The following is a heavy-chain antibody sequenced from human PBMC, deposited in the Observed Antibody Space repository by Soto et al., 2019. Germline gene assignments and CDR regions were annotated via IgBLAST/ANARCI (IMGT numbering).Heavy chain of an antibody. D-gene: IGHD2-21*01. J-gene: IGHJ4*02. Sequence: QVQLQESGPGVVKPSETLSLTCTISGGSISGYSWTWIRQSPGKGLEYIGYVYNGNTNYNPSLKSRVTISVFTSKSQFPRMPTSVTGAYMGVCYCGRLSSHGDYAYWGQGTLVNVSS. CDR1: GGSISGYS. CDR3: GRLSSHGDYAY. CDR2: VYNGNT. V-gene: IGHV4-59*08.